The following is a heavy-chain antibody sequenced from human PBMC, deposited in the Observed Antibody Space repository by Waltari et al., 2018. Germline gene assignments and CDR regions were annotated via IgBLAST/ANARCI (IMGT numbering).Heavy chain of an antibody. Sequence: QVQLQQWGAGLLKPSETLSLTCAVYGGSFSGYYWSWIRQPPGKGLEWCGEINHSGSPNYNPSLKSRVTISVDTSKNQVSLKLSSVTAADTAVDYCARGNYYGLVDYWGQGTLVTVSS. CDR3: ARGNYYGLVDY. D-gene: IGHD3-22*01. V-gene: IGHV4-34*01. CDR2: INHSGSP. J-gene: IGHJ4*02. CDR1: GGSFSGYY.